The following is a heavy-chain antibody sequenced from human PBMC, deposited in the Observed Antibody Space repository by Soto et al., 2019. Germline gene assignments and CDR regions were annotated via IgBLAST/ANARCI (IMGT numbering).Heavy chain of an antibody. V-gene: IGHV2-5*02. J-gene: IGHJ4*02. CDR1: GFSLNTHGAG. CDR2: IYWDDDK. D-gene: IGHD3-22*01. CDR3: AHFLYYDAWGQHFDY. Sequence: QITLKESGPTLVKPTQTLTLTCSFSGFSLNTHGAGVGWLRQPPGKALEWLASIYWDDDKRSSPSLKTRLTITKDSSKNRVLLTMTNMDPVDTATYYCAHFLYYDAWGQHFDYWGQGTLVTVSS.